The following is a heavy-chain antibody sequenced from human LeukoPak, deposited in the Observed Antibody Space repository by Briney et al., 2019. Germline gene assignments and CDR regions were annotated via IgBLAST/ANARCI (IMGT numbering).Heavy chain of an antibody. CDR2: ISSNGGST. D-gene: IGHD4-17*01. CDR3: AKRGDYAFDY. V-gene: IGHV3-64D*09. CDR1: GFTFSSYA. J-gene: IGHJ4*02. Sequence: GGSLRLSCSASGFTFSSYAMHWVRQAPGKGLEYVSAISSNGGSTYYADSVKGRFTISRDNSKNTLFLQMSSLRAEDTAVYYCAKRGDYAFDYWGQGTLVTVSS.